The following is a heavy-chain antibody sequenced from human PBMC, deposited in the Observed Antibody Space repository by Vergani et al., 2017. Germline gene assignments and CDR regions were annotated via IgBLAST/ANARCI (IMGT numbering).Heavy chain of an antibody. Sequence: QVQLQESGPGLVKPSQTLSLTRTVSGGSFSTVGQSWTWLRQSAGKGLEWIGRIYTSAATNYNPSLRTRAIMPVDASEQQFSLKLTSVTASDTAVYYCARDGGEYDKDALDVWGQGTKVTVTS. CDR2: IYTSAAT. V-gene: IGHV4-61*02. CDR1: GGSFSTVGQS. CDR3: ARDGGEYDKDALDV. J-gene: IGHJ3*01. D-gene: IGHD2-21*01.